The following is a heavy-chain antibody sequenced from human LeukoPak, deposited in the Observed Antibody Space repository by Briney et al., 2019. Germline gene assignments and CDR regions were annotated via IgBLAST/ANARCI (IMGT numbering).Heavy chain of an antibody. J-gene: IGHJ4*02. V-gene: IGHV1-8*01. CDR3: ARYYYGSGSLGY. CDR1: GYTFTSYD. CDR2: MNPNSGNT. Sequence: ASVKVSCKASGYTFTSYDINWVRQATGQGLEWMGWMNPNSGNTGYAQKFQGRVTMTRNTSISTAYMELSSLRSEDTAVYYCARYYYGSGSLGYWGQGTLVTVSS. D-gene: IGHD3-10*01.